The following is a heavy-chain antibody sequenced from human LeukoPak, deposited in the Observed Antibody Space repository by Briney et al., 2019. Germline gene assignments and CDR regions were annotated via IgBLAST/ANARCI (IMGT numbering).Heavy chain of an antibody. Sequence: ASVKVSCKASGYTFTGYYMHWVRQAPGQGLEWMGIINPSGGSTSYAQKFQGRVTMTRDMSTSTVYMELSSLRSEDTAVYHCARDLTGDGYWGQGTLVTVSS. CDR2: INPSGGST. J-gene: IGHJ4*02. CDR1: GYTFTGYY. D-gene: IGHD7-27*01. V-gene: IGHV1-46*01. CDR3: ARDLTGDGY.